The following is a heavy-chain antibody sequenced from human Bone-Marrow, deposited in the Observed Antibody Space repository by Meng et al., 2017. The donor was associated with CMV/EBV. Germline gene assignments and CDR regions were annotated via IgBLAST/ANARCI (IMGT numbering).Heavy chain of an antibody. D-gene: IGHD3-3*01. Sequence: GESLKISCAASGFTFSHYSFNWVRQAPGKGLEWVSSISSGARSILYADSVKGRFTISRDNAKNSLYLQMNSLRAEDTAVYYCARDGGVLRFPNWFDPWGQGTRVTVSS. CDR2: ISSGARSI. V-gene: IGHV3-21*01. CDR1: GFTFSHYS. CDR3: ARDGGVLRFPNWFDP. J-gene: IGHJ5*02.